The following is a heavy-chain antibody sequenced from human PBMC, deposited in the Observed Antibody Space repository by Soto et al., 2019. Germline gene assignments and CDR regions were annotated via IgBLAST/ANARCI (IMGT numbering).Heavy chain of an antibody. CDR1: GGTFSSYA. Sequence: SVKVSCKASGGTFSSYAISWVRQAPGQGLEWMGGIIPIFGTANYAQKFQGRVTITADESTSTAYMELSSLRSEDTAVYYCARANSYGLGYYYYGMDVWGQGTTVTVYS. CDR3: ARANSYGLGYYYYGMDV. J-gene: IGHJ6*02. V-gene: IGHV1-69*13. CDR2: IIPIFGTA. D-gene: IGHD5-18*01.